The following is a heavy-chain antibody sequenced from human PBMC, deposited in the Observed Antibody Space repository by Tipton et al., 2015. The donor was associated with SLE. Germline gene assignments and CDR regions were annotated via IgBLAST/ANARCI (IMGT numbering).Heavy chain of an antibody. D-gene: IGHD5-18*01. J-gene: IGHJ6*02. CDR1: GFTFRHAW. CDR2: ISSQTDGATT. V-gene: IGHV3-15*01. Sequence: SLRLSCAVSGFTFRHAWMNWVRQAPGKGLEWIGRISSQTDGATTDYAAPVKGRFTISRDDSKNMYLQMNSLKTEDTAVYYCTTATETVDTNMANWSRYYYYYGMDVWGQGTTVTVSS. CDR3: TTATETVDTNMANWSRYYYYYGMDV.